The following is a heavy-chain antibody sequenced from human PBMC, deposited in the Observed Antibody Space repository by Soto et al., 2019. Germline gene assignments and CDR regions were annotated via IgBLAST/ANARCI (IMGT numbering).Heavy chain of an antibody. D-gene: IGHD6-19*01. J-gene: IGHJ4*02. CDR1: GFPFSTSG. Sequence: SLRLSCAASGFPFSTSGMHWVRQAPGKGLEWVALISYDGSNKYYADSVKGRFTVSRDNSKNTLYLQMNRLRAEDTAVYYCAKDLFGGLAVTGTGGFDYWGQGTLVTVSS. V-gene: IGHV3-30*18. CDR2: ISYDGSNK. CDR3: AKDLFGGLAVTGTGGFDY.